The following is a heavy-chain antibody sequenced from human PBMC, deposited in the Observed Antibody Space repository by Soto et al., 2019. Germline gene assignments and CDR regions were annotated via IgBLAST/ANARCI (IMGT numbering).Heavy chain of an antibody. V-gene: IGHV4-34*01. J-gene: IGHJ3*01. D-gene: IGHD5-18*01. CDR2: INHGGST. Sequence: QVQLQQWGAGLLKPSETLSLTCAVYGDSFSGYNWNWIRQPPGKGLEWIGQINHGGSTAYNPSLKSRGTISVDTSKNQFSLQLGSVTAADTAVYYCARGGSRYGADAFDVWGQGTMVTVSS. CDR1: GDSFSGYN. CDR3: ARGGSRYGADAFDV.